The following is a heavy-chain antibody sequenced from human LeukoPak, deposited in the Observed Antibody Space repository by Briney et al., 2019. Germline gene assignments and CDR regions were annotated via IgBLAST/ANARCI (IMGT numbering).Heavy chain of an antibody. D-gene: IGHD5-12*01. V-gene: IGHV3-48*03. CDR2: ISSSGSTI. CDR1: GFTFSSYE. Sequence: GGSLRLSCAASGFTFSSYEMNWVRQAPGKGLGWVSYISSSGSTIYYADSVKGRFTISRDNAKNSLYLQMNSLRAEDTAVYYCARDEIVATIKANYYYYMDVWGKGTTVTISS. J-gene: IGHJ6*03. CDR3: ARDEIVATIKANYYYYMDV.